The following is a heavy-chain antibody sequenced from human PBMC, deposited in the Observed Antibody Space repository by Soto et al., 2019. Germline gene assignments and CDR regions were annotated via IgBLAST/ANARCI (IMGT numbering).Heavy chain of an antibody. J-gene: IGHJ2*01. CDR1: GFTFINYA. Sequence: EVQLLESGGGLVQPGGSLRLSCAGSGFTFINYAMNWVRQAPGKGLEWGSTISGGGDAPFFADSVRGRFTISRDNCKNTVTLQMNNLGVDDTAVYFCARKVPGSTSRPDYWYFDLWGRGTLVTVSS. CDR3: ARKVPGSTSRPDYWYFDL. V-gene: IGHV3-23*01. D-gene: IGHD3-10*01. CDR2: ISGGGDAP.